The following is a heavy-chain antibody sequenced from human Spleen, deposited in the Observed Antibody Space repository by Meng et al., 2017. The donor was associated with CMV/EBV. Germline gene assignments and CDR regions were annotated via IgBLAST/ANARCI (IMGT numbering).Heavy chain of an antibody. CDR3: ARDVSWNPEWAYYGMDV. J-gene: IGHJ6*02. D-gene: IGHD1-1*01. Sequence: ASVKVSCKASGYTFTGYYIHWVRQAPGQGLEWMGWISPNSGGTNYAQKFRGRVTMTRDASITTGYMELRRLRSDDTAVYYCARDVSWNPEWAYYGMDVWGQGTTVTVSS. CDR2: ISPNSGGT. CDR1: GYTFTGYY. V-gene: IGHV1-2*02.